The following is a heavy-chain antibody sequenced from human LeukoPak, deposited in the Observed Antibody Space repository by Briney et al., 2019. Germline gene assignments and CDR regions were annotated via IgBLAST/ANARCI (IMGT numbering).Heavy chain of an antibody. V-gene: IGHV3-23*01. J-gene: IGHJ4*02. CDR1: GFTFSSYA. D-gene: IGHD4-23*01. Sequence: GGSLRLSCAASGFTFSSYAMSWVPQAPGKGLEWVSSIIASGRNTYYADSVRGRFTISRDNSRNRMYLQMNSLRADDTAVYYCAGGNTAWYFFDYWGRGTLVTVSS. CDR3: AGGNTAWYFFDY. CDR2: IIASGRNT.